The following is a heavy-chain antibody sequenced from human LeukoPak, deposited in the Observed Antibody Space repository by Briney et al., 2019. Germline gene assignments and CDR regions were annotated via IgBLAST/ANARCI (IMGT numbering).Heavy chain of an antibody. Sequence: GGSLRLSCAASGFTFSSYAMHWVRQAPDKGLEWVAVISYDGSNKYYADSVKGRFTISRDNSKNTLYLQMNSLRAEDTAVYYCAKWSDPWGQGTLVTVSS. J-gene: IGHJ5*02. V-gene: IGHV3-30-3*02. CDR2: ISYDGSNK. CDR3: AKWSDP. CDR1: GFTFSSYA.